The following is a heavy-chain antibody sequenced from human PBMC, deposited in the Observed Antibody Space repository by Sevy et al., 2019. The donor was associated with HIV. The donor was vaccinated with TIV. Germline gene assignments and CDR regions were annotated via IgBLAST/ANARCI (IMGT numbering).Heavy chain of an antibody. D-gene: IGHD3-16*01. CDR2: INPNSGGT. CDR1: GYTFTGYY. V-gene: IGHV1-2*02. Sequence: ASVKVSCKASGYTFTGYYMHWVRQAPGQGLEWMGWINPNSGGTNYAQKFQGRVTMTRDTYISTAYMELRRLRSDDTGVYYCVRAPTRLRLGGHWADYWGQGTLVTVSS. CDR3: VRAPTRLRLGGHWADY. J-gene: IGHJ4*02.